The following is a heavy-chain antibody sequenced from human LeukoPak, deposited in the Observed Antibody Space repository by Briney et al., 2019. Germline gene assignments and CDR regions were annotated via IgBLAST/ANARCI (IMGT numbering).Heavy chain of an antibody. J-gene: IGHJ4*02. Sequence: GGSLRLSCAASGFSFSSYGMHWVRQAPGKGLEWVAVISVDGSNEYYADSVKGRFTISRDNSKNTLFLQMSSLRPQDTAVYYCAREGEPYISTGGSDYWGQGTLVTVSS. CDR2: ISVDGSNE. CDR1: GFSFSSYG. D-gene: IGHD1-14*01. CDR3: AREGEPYISTGGSDY. V-gene: IGHV3-30*03.